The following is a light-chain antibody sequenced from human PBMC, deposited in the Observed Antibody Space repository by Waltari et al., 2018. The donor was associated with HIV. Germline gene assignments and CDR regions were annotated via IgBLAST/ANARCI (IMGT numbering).Light chain of an antibody. J-gene: IGKJ1*01. CDR1: QTISSY. Sequence: DIQMTQSPSSLSASVGDRVTIPCRASQTISSYLNWYQQKPENAPKLLIYAASRLQSGVPSRFSGSGSGTDFTLTISSLQPEDFATYYCQQSYSTPWTFGQGTKVEIK. CDR3: QQSYSTPWT. V-gene: IGKV1-39*01. CDR2: AAS.